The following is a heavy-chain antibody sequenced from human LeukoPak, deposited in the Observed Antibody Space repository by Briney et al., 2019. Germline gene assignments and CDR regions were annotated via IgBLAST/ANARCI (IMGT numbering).Heavy chain of an antibody. CDR1: GYSFINYW. D-gene: IGHD2-2*01. CDR2: IYPGDSDI. Sequence: GESLRISCEASGYSFINYWIGWVRQMPGKGLEWMGTIYPGDSDIRYSPSFQGQVSISADKSTSTAYVQWSSLKASDTAIYYCARLPSTSRGVPDAKDWFDPWGQGTLVTVSS. V-gene: IGHV5-51*01. CDR3: ARLPSTSRGVPDAKDWFDP. J-gene: IGHJ5*02.